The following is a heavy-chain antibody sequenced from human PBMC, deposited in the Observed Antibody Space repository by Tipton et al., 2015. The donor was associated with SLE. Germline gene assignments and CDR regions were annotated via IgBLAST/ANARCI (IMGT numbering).Heavy chain of an antibody. D-gene: IGHD2-15*01. V-gene: IGHV4-31*03. J-gene: IGHJ6*03. Sequence: TLSLTCTVSGGSISSGGYYWSWIRQHPGKGLEWIGYIYYSGSTYYNLSLKSRVTISVDTSKNQFSLKLSSVTAADTAVYYCAREDSGYQVVAATPAYYYYMDVWGKGTTVTVSS. CDR2: IYYSGST. CDR1: GGSISSGGYY. CDR3: AREDSGYQVVAATPAYYYYMDV.